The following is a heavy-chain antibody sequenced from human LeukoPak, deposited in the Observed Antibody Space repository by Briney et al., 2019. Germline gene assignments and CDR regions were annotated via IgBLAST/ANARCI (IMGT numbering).Heavy chain of an antibody. CDR1: GFTFSSYG. CDR3: ARSGGRITMIAGNFDH. J-gene: IGHJ4*02. CDR2: IRYDGSNK. D-gene: IGHD3-22*01. Sequence: QSGGSLRLSCAASGFTFSSYGMHWVRQAPGKGLEWVAFIRYDGSNKYYADSVKGRFTISRDNAKNSLYLQMNSLRAEDTAVYYCARSGGRITMIAGNFDHWGQGTLVTVSS. V-gene: IGHV3-30*02.